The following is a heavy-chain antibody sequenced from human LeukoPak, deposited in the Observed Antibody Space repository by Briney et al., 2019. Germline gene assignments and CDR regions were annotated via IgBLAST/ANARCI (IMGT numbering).Heavy chain of an antibody. D-gene: IGHD3-10*01. J-gene: IGHJ4*02. CDR2: INPNSGGT. Sequence: ASVKVSCKASGYTFTGYYMHWVRQAPGQGLEWMGWINPNSGGTNYAQKFQGRVTMTRDTSISTAYMELSRLRSDDTAVYYCARSAARVLWFGKSALDYWGQGTLVTVSS. V-gene: IGHV1-2*02. CDR1: GYTFTGYY. CDR3: ARSAARVLWFGKSALDY.